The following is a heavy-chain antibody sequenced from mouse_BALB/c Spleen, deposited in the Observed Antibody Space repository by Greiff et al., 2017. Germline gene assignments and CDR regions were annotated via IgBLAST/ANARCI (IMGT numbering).Heavy chain of an antibody. D-gene: IGHD2-10*02. CDR1: GYSITSGYY. Sequence: EVKLVESGPGLVKPSQSLSLTCSVTGYSITSGYYWNWIRQFPGNKLEWMGYISYDGSNNYNPSLKNRISITRDTSKNQFFLKLNSVTTEDTATYYCAREGGYDYDAMDYWGQGTSVTVSS. CDR2: ISYDGSN. V-gene: IGHV3-6*02. J-gene: IGHJ4*01. CDR3: AREGGYDYDAMDY.